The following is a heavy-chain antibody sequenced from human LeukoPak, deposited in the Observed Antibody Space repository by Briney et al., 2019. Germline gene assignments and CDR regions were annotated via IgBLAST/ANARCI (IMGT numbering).Heavy chain of an antibody. Sequence: PSETLSLTCAVYGGSLSGYYWSWIRQPPGKGLEWIGEINHSGSTNYNPSLKSRVTISVDTSKNQFSLKLSSETAADTAVYYCARGAAAGTVFDYWGQGTLVTVSS. CDR1: GGSLSGYY. CDR3: ARGAAAGTVFDY. D-gene: IGHD6-13*01. J-gene: IGHJ4*02. V-gene: IGHV4-34*01. CDR2: INHSGST.